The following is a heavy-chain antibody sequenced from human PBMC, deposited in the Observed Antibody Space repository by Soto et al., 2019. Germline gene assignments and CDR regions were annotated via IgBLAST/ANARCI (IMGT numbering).Heavy chain of an antibody. D-gene: IGHD6-13*01. Sequence: GGSLRLSCAASGFTFSNFDMSWVRQAPGKGLEWVSGISTSGGTTYYADSVKGRFTSSXXXXXXTXYXQXXXLRAXDTAVYYCATGTAAPAHWGQGTLVTVSS. V-gene: IGHV3-23*01. CDR3: ATGTAAPAH. J-gene: IGHJ1*01. CDR1: GFTFSNFD. CDR2: ISTSGGTT.